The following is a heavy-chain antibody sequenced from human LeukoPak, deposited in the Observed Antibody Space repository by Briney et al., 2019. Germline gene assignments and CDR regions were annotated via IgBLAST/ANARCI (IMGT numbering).Heavy chain of an antibody. J-gene: IGHJ4*02. CDR2: IRHDGREK. D-gene: IGHD3-16*01. V-gene: IGHV3-7*01. Sequence: GGSLRLSCAASGFTFSSYWMSWVRQAPGKGLEWVANIRHDGREKYYVDSVKRRFTISRENAKNSLYLQMNSLRDEDTAVYFCARDDGLGYWGQGTLVTVSS. CDR3: ARDDGLGY. CDR1: GFTFSSYW.